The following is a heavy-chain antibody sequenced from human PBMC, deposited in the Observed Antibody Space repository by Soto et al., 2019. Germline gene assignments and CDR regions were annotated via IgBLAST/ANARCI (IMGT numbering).Heavy chain of an antibody. CDR2: ISGSGGSA. CDR1: GFTFSSYA. V-gene: IGHV3-23*01. CDR3: AKDARAFPHAPNWFDP. J-gene: IGHJ5*02. Sequence: GGSLRLSCAASGFTFSSYAMSWVRQAPGKGLEWVSAISGSGGSAYYADSVKGRFTISRDNSKNTLYLQMNSLRAEDTAVYYCAKDARAFPHAPNWFDPWGQGTLVTVSS.